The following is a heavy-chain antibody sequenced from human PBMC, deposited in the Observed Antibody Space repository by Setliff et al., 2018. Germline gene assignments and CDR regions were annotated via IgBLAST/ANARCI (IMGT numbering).Heavy chain of an antibody. V-gene: IGHV4-59*01. Sequence: PSETLSLTCTVSGDSISGDYWSWIRQPPGKGLEWIGFIHYSGSTNYNPSLKSRVNISLDTPKNQFSLRLSSVTAADTAVYYCARTRYGLGGRPYWGQGTLVTVSS. CDR1: GDSISGDY. J-gene: IGHJ4*02. CDR3: ARTRYGLGGRPY. CDR2: IHYSGST. D-gene: IGHD2-15*01.